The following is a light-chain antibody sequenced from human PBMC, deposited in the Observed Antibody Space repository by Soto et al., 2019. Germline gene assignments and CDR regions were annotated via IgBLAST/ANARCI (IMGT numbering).Light chain of an antibody. Sequence: QSALTQPASVSGSRGQSIIISCVGRDTDVGQDKSVSWYQQGPGQAPKLLIFEVTNRPSGVSKRFSGSRSGNMDSLTISGLQPDDEGDYFCVSYTDTDTLVFGTGTKLTVL. J-gene: IGLJ1*01. V-gene: IGLV2-14*01. CDR3: VSYTDTDTLV. CDR1: DTDVGQDKS. CDR2: EVT.